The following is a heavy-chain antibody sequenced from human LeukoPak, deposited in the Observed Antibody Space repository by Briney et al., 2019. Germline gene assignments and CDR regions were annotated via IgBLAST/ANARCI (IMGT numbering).Heavy chain of an antibody. Sequence: GGSLRLSCAASGFTLSGSYMTWVRQAPGKGVEWVAYISGSGHDINYSDSVKGRFTISRDNAKNSLYLQMSSLRVEDTAVYYCTRDPRHFDSCGQGTLVTVSS. CDR1: GFTLSGSY. D-gene: IGHD6-6*01. CDR2: ISGSGHDI. CDR3: TRDPRHFDS. V-gene: IGHV3-11*04. J-gene: IGHJ5*01.